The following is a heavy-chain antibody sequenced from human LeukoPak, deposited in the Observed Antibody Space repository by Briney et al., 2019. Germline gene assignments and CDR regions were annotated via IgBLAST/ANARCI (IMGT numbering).Heavy chain of an antibody. V-gene: IGHV4-4*07. CDR3: ARDLYYYGSGSYWFDY. Sequence: SETLSLTCTVSGGSISSYYWSWIRQPAGKGLEWIGRIYTSGSTNYNPSLKSRVTMSVDTSKNQFSLKLSSVTAADTAVYYCARDLYYYGSGSYWFDYWGQGTLVTVSS. D-gene: IGHD3-10*01. CDR1: GGSISSYY. CDR2: IYTSGST. J-gene: IGHJ4*02.